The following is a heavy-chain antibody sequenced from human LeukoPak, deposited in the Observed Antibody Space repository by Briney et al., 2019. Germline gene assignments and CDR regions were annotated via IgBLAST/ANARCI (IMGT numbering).Heavy chain of an antibody. CDR2: IYPGDSET. Sequence: GDSLKISCKGSGFSFISYWMGWVGQMPGKGLEWMGIIYPGDSETRYSPSVQGQVTISADKSISTAYLQWSSLKASDTAMYYCARLLEPYGVGYTFDIWGQGTMVTVSS. CDR1: GFSFISYW. CDR3: ARLLEPYGVGYTFDI. J-gene: IGHJ3*02. D-gene: IGHD4-17*01. V-gene: IGHV5-51*01.